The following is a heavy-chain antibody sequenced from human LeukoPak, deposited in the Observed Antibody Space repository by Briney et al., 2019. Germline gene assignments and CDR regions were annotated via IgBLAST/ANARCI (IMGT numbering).Heavy chain of an antibody. CDR2: IYYTRST. V-gene: IGHV4-39*01. CDR1: GGSISSYNSY. Sequence: PSETLSLTCTVSGGSISSYNSYWGWIRQPPGKGLEWIGSIYYTRSTYYNPSLKSRVTISVDTSKNQFSLKLTSVTAADTAVYYCARGVTMIVVVIHDWYFDLWGRGTLVTVSS. D-gene: IGHD3-22*01. CDR3: ARGVTMIVVVIHDWYFDL. J-gene: IGHJ2*01.